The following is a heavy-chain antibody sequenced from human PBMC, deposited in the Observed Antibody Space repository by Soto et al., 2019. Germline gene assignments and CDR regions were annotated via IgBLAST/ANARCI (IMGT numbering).Heavy chain of an antibody. J-gene: IGHJ6*02. V-gene: IGHV1-2*02. Sequence: GDSVKVCYKASGYPFTGYYMHFVREAPDQGLEWTGWINPNSGGTSYAQKFQGRVTMTRDTCIGTSYMELSRLRSDDTAVYYCARDRGYCSSTSCYRTYSYYYGMDVWGQGTPVTVSS. D-gene: IGHD2-2*01. CDR2: INPNSGGT. CDR3: ARDRGYCSSTSCYRTYSYYYGMDV. CDR1: GYPFTGYY.